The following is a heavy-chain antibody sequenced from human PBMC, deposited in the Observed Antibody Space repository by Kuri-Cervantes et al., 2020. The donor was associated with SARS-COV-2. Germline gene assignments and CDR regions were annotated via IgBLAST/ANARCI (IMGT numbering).Heavy chain of an antibody. V-gene: IGHV4-4*07. Sequence: SETLSLTCTVSGGSISSYYWSWIRQPAGKGLEWIGRIYTSGGTNYNPSLKSRVTMSVDTSKNQFSLKLSSVTAADTAVYYCARTLRTLSYGLSEWFDPWGQGTLVTVSS. D-gene: IGHD1-26*01. CDR2: IYTSGGT. CDR3: ARTLRTLSYGLSEWFDP. J-gene: IGHJ5*02. CDR1: GGSISSYY.